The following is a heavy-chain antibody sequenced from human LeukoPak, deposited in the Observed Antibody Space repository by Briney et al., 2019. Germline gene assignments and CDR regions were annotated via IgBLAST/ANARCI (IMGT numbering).Heavy chain of an antibody. V-gene: IGHV4-59*01. CDR1: GGSISNNY. J-gene: IGHJ4*02. CDR2: IYYSGST. D-gene: IGHD6-19*01. Sequence: PSETPSLTCSVSGGSISNNYWSWIRQPPGKGLEWIGYIYYSGSTDYNPSLKSRVTISVDLSKNQFSLKLSSVTAADTAMYYCARGGWSLDYWGQGTLVTVSS. CDR3: ARGGWSLDY.